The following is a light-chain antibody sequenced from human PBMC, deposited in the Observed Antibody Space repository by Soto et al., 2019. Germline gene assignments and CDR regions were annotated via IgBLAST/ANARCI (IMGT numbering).Light chain of an antibody. V-gene: IGKV1-13*02. J-gene: IGKJ5*01. Sequence: AIQVAKSPSSLSAYVGDRVTITCRASQDIRGALAWYQQKPGKAPRLLIFDVSTLETGVPSRFSGGGSGTDFTLTISSLQPEDFGTYYCQQFNSYPITFGHGTRLEIK. CDR1: QDIRGA. CDR3: QQFNSYPIT. CDR2: DVS.